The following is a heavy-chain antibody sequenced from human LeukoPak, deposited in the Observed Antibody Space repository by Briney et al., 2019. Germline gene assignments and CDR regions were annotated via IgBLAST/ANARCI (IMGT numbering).Heavy chain of an antibody. CDR1: GGSISSYY. CDR3: ARQRLIYDNSGYSNDIIDY. J-gene: IGHJ4*02. D-gene: IGHD3-22*01. CDR2: IYTSGST. Sequence: SETLSLTCTVSGGSISSYYWSWIRQPPGKGLEWIEYIYTSGSTNYNPSLKSRVTISVDTSKNQFSLKLSSVTAADTAVYYCARQRLIYDNSGYSNDIIDYWGQGTLVTVSS. V-gene: IGHV4-4*09.